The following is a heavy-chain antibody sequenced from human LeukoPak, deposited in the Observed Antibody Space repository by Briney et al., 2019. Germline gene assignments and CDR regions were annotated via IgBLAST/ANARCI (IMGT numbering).Heavy chain of an antibody. CDR3: ARHAGIVPRGYDVDV. Sequence: SETLSLTCSVSAGSVRSRSYYWVWIRQPPGKGLEWIGSIYYSGTTYYNPSLKSRVTISIDTSQNQFSLKLGSVTAADTAVYFCARHAGIVPRGYDVDVWGQGTTVTVSS. CDR1: AGSVRSRSYY. J-gene: IGHJ6*02. V-gene: IGHV4-39*01. D-gene: IGHD1-26*01. CDR2: IYYSGTT.